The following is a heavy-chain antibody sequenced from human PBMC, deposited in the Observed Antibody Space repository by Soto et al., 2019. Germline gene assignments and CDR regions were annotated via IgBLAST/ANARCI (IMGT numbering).Heavy chain of an antibody. CDR3: TTGEEYYDSARAFDI. D-gene: IGHD3-22*01. CDR1: GFTFSNAW. V-gene: IGHV3-15*01. Sequence: EVPLVESGGGLVKPGGSLRLSCAASGFTFSNAWMSWVRQAPGKGLEWVGRIKSKTDGGTTDYAAPVKGRFTISRDDSKNTLYLQMNSLKTEDTAVYYCTTGEEYYDSARAFDIWGQGTMVTVSS. CDR2: IKSKTDGGTT. J-gene: IGHJ3*02.